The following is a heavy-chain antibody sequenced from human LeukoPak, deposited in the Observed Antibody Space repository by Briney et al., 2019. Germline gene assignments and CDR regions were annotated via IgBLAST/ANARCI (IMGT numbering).Heavy chain of an antibody. J-gene: IGHJ6*02. D-gene: IGHD2-2*01. Sequence: GGSLRLSCAVSGFIVSSDYMSWVRQAPGKGLEWVSAINSDSTYIYYADSVKGRFTITRDNARNSLYLQMHSLGVEDTAIYYCARIFGSASGYGMDVWGQGTTVTVSS. V-gene: IGHV3-21*01. CDR2: INSDSTYI. CDR1: GFIVSSDY. CDR3: ARIFGSASGYGMDV.